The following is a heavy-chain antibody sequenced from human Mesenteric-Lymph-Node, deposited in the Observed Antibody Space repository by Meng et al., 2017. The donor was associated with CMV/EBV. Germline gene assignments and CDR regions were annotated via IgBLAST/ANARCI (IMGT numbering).Heavy chain of an antibody. CDR2: IKQDGSEK. Sequence: GESLKISCAASGFTFSSYWMNWVRQAPGKGLEWVANIKQDGSEKYYVDSVKGRFTISRDNAKKSLYLQMNSLRAEDTAVYYCARGVGIVVVPAALYWGQGTLVTVSS. CDR1: GFTFSSYW. CDR3: ARGVGIVVVPAALY. V-gene: IGHV3-7*01. D-gene: IGHD2-2*03. J-gene: IGHJ4*02.